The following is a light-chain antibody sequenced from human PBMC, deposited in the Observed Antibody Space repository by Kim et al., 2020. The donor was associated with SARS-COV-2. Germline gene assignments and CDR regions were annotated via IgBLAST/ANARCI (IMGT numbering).Light chain of an antibody. J-gene: IGLJ1*01. CDR3: SSYTSSSTLLYV. V-gene: IGLV2-14*03. CDR2: DVS. CDR1: SSDVGGYNY. Sequence: SLTISWTGTSSDVGGYNYVSWYQQHPGKAPKLMIYDVSNRPSGVSNRFSGSKSGNTASLTISGLQAEDEADYYCSSYTSSSTLLYVFGTGTKVTVL.